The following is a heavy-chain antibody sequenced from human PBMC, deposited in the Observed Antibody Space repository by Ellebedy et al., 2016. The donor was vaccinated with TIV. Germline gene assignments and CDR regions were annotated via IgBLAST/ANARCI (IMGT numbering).Heavy chain of an antibody. D-gene: IGHD3-3*01. CDR2: ISYDGSNK. CDR3: ARDTYYDFWSGYEGYYYYGMDV. V-gene: IGHV3-30*03. CDR1: GFTFSSYW. J-gene: IGHJ6*02. Sequence: PGGSLRLSCAASGFTFSSYWMHWVRQAPGKGLEWVAVISYDGSNKYYADSVKGRFTISRDNAKNSLYLQMNSLRAEDTAVYYCARDTYYDFWSGYEGYYYYGMDVWGQGTTVTVSS.